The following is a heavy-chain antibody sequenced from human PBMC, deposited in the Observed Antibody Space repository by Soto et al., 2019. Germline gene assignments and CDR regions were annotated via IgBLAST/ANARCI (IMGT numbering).Heavy chain of an antibody. CDR1: GFSLSTSGVG. D-gene: IGHD3-3*01. CDR3: AHILTIFGGGWFDP. V-gene: IGHV2-5*02. CDR2: IYWDDDK. Sequence: QITLKESGPTLVKPTQTLTLTCTFSGFSLSTSGVGVGWIRQPPGKALEWLALIYWDDDKRYSPSLKSRLTITKDTSKNPVVLTMTNMDPVDTATYYWAHILTIFGGGWFDPWGQGTLVTVSS. J-gene: IGHJ5*02.